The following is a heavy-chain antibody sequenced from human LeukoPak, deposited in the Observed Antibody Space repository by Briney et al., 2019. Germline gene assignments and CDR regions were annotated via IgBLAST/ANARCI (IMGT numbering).Heavy chain of an antibody. V-gene: IGHV3-21*01. Sequence: GGSLRLSCAASGFTFNDYSMNWVRQAPGKGLEWVSSISGRSTYIYYADSMKGRFTISRDNAKNSLYLQMSSLRAEGTAVYYCARGAYCSGGSCLPLDVWGQGTTVTVSS. CDR2: ISGRSTYI. CDR1: GFTFNDYS. CDR3: ARGAYCSGGSCLPLDV. D-gene: IGHD2-15*01. J-gene: IGHJ6*02.